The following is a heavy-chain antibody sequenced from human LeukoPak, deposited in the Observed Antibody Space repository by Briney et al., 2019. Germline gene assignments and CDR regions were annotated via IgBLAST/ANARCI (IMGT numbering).Heavy chain of an antibody. CDR3: ARDRDSSGWYSGTPPDYYFDL. J-gene: IGHJ2*01. V-gene: IGHV3-21*01. D-gene: IGHD6-19*01. Sequence: GGSLRLSCAASGFTFSSYTMNWVRQAPGKGLEWVSSITSSSSSIYYADSVKGRFTISRDNAKNSLYLQMNSLRAEDTAVYYCARDRDSSGWYSGTPPDYYFDLWGRGTLVTVSS. CDR2: ITSSSSSI. CDR1: GFTFSSYT.